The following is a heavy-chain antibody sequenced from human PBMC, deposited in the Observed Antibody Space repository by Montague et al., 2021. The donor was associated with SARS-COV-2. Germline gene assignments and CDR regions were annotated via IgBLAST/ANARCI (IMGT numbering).Heavy chain of an antibody. CDR2: INYSGST. V-gene: IGHV4-34*01. CDR1: GGSFSDYY. Sequence: SETLSLTCAVYGGSFSDYYWTWIRQSPGKGLEWIGQINYSGSTKYNPSLKSRVTISIDTSKNQFSLKLTSVTAADTAVYYCARGAPGYWGQGTLVTVSS. J-gene: IGHJ4*02. D-gene: IGHD1-1*01. CDR3: ARGAPGY.